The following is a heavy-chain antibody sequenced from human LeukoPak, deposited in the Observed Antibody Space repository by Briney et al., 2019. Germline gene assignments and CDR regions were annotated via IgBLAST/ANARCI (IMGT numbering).Heavy chain of an antibody. V-gene: IGHV4-59*01. J-gene: IGHJ4*02. CDR1: GGSISPYY. CDR2: IYYSGST. D-gene: IGHD5-18*01. CDR3: VRPIRGYSFDYYDY. Sequence: SETLSLTCSISGGSISPYYWNWIRQPPGKGLEWIGHIYYSGSTNYNPSLKSRVTISLDTSKNQFSLKLTSVTAADTAVYYCVRPIRGYSFDYYDYWGQGTLVTVSS.